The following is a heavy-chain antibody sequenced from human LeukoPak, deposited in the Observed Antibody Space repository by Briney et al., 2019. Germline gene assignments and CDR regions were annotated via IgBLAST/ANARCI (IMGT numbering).Heavy chain of an antibody. J-gene: IGHJ4*02. Sequence: GGSLRLSCEASGISSDDYGMNWVRQAPGKGLDWVSGINLDGGATSYADSVKGRFTISRDNANNFLYLQMNSLRAEDTAFYYCARDLSSTWYSLAYWGQGTLVTVSS. CDR1: GISSDDYG. CDR2: INLDGGAT. V-gene: IGHV3-20*04. CDR3: ARDLSSTWYSLAY. D-gene: IGHD2-2*01.